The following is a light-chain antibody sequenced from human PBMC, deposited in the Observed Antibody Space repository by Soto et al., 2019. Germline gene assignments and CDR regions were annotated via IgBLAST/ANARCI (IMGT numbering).Light chain of an antibody. CDR3: QHFGGTTFT. J-gene: IGKJ5*01. CDR2: GAS. V-gene: IGKV3-20*01. CDR1: QSVSSTY. Sequence: EIVLTQSPGTLSLSPGEGATLSCRASQSVSSTYLAWYQQKAGQAPRLLIYGASSRATGIPDRFSGSGSGTDFTLTISRLEPEDFAVYYCQHFGGTTFTFGQGTRLEIK.